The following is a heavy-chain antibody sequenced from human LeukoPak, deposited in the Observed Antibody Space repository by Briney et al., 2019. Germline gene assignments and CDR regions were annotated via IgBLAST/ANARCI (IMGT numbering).Heavy chain of an antibody. CDR1: GFTLSSYA. Sequence: PGGSLRLSCAASGFTLSSYAMSWVRQAPGKGLEWVSAISGSGGSTYYADSVKGRFTISRDNSKNTLYLQMNSLRAEDTAVYYCAKDPYYSGYDGAFDCWGQGTLVTVSS. D-gene: IGHD5-12*01. CDR2: ISGSGGST. J-gene: IGHJ4*02. V-gene: IGHV3-23*01. CDR3: AKDPYYSGYDGAFDC.